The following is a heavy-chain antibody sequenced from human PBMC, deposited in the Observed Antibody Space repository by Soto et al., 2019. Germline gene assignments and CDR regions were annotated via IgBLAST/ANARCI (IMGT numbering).Heavy chain of an antibody. Sequence: GGSLRLSCAASGFTFSTYSMNWVRQAPGKGLEWVSYISSSGSGTYYAESVRGRITISRDNAKSSLYLQMSSLRAEDTAVYYCARDKFGGTRSKAFDIWGQGTMVTVSS. CDR3: ARDKFGGTRSKAFDI. CDR1: GFTFSTYS. CDR2: ISSSGSGT. J-gene: IGHJ3*02. V-gene: IGHV3-48*01. D-gene: IGHD3-10*01.